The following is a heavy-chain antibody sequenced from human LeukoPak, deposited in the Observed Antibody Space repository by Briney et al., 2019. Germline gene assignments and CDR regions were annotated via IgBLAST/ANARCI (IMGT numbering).Heavy chain of an antibody. J-gene: IGHJ6*03. CDR2: TRNKANSYTT. D-gene: IGHD1-14*01. V-gene: IGHV3-72*01. CDR3: ARVPGTTFLLSYMDV. Sequence: GGSLRLSCAASGFTFSDHYMDWARQAPGKGLEWVGRTRNKANSYTTQYAASVEGRFTISRDDSKNSLYLQINSLRTEDTAVYYCARVPGTTFLLSYMDVWGKGTTVTVSS. CDR1: GFTFSDHY.